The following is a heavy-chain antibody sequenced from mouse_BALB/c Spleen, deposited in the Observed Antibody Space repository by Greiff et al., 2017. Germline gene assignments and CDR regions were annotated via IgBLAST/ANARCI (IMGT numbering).Heavy chain of an antibody. Sequence: QVTLKESGPGILQPSQTLSLTCSFSGFSLSTSGMGVSWIRQPSGKGLEWLAHIYWDDDKRYNPSLKSRLTISKDTSSNQVFLKITSVDTADTATYYCARRIGSYAMDYWGQGTSVTVSS. CDR1: GFSLSTSGMG. CDR3: ARRIGSYAMDY. V-gene: IGHV8-12*01. J-gene: IGHJ4*01. CDR2: IYWDDDK. D-gene: IGHD2-14*01.